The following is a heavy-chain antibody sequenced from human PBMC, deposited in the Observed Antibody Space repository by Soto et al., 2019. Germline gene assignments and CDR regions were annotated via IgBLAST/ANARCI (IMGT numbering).Heavy chain of an antibody. J-gene: IGHJ4*02. CDR1: GFTFSNYA. V-gene: IGHV3-23*01. Sequence: EVQLLDSGGGLVQPGGSLRLSCAASGFTFSNYAMNWVRQAPGKGLDWVSAISGSGGSTYYADSVKGRFTISRDNSKNTLYRQMSRLRAEDTAVYYCAKGPLGHGHYHCYCGQGPLVTVSS. CDR2: ISGSGGST. D-gene: IGHD1-26*01. CDR3: AKGPLGHGHYHCY.